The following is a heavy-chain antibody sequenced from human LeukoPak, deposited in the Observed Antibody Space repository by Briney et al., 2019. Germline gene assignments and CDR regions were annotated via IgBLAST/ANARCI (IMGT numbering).Heavy chain of an antibody. CDR1: GFTFSRYA. V-gene: IGHV3-64*01. Sequence: GGSLRLSCAASGFTFSRYAMPWVRQAPGKGLEYVSAISSKGGSTYYANSVKGRFTISRDNSKNTLYLQMGSLRAEDMAVYYCAGGYYYDSSGYQRYYYYGMDVWGQGTTVTVSS. CDR2: ISSKGGST. J-gene: IGHJ6*02. D-gene: IGHD3-22*01. CDR3: AGGYYYDSSGYQRYYYYGMDV.